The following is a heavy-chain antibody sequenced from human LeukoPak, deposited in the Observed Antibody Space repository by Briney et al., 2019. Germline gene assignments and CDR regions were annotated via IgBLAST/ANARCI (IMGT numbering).Heavy chain of an antibody. D-gene: IGHD6-25*01. CDR3: ARGRASAFDV. Sequence: SQTLSLTCALSGDSFSTSGVAWDWVRQSPSRGLEWLGRTYYTSKWNTDYAVSVKSRIVVNPDTSKNQFSLQLNSVTSEDTAVYYCARGRASAFDVWGQGTMVTVSS. V-gene: IGHV6-1*01. CDR2: TYYTSKWNT. J-gene: IGHJ3*01. CDR1: GDSFSTSGVA.